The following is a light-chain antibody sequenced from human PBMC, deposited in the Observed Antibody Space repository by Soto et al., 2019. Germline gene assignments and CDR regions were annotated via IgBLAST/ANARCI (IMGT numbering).Light chain of an antibody. CDR1: SSDVGGYNY. CDR3: SSYAGSKGV. V-gene: IGLV2-8*01. Sequence: QSVLTQPPSASGSPGQSVTISCTGTSSDVGGYNYVSWYQQHPGKAPKLVIYEVSKRPSGVPDRFSGSKSGNTASLTVSGLQAEDEADYYCSSYAGSKGVFGGGTKLTVL. CDR2: EVS. J-gene: IGLJ2*01.